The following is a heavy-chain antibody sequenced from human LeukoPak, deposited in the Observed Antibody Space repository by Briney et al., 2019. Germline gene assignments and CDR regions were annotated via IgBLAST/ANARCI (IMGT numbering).Heavy chain of an antibody. D-gene: IGHD4-17*01. Sequence: GGSLRLSCAASGFTFSNYAMSWVRQAPGKGLEWVSAISASGGSTYYTDSVKGRFTISRDNSKNTLYLQMNSLRAEDTAVYYCAKVYPYSGYGDYDYYYYGMDVWGRGTTVTVSS. CDR3: AKVYPYSGYGDYDYYYYGMDV. V-gene: IGHV3-23*01. CDR2: ISASGGST. CDR1: GFTFSNYA. J-gene: IGHJ6*02.